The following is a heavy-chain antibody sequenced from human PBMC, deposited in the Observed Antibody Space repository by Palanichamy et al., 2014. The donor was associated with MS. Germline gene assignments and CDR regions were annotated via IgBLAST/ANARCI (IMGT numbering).Heavy chain of an antibody. D-gene: IGHD3-22*01. J-gene: IGHJ4*02. CDR2: INPATGNT. Sequence: QVQLVQSGAEVKKPGASVKVSCKASGYTFTDYPIHWIRQAPGQRLEWMGWINPATGNTKYSQKFQGRVTLARDTSATTTYMELNSLISEDASLYYCARSRARVAVIAPFDFWGQGTLITVSS. V-gene: IGHV1-3*01. CDR1: GYTFTDYP. CDR3: ARSRARVAVIAPFDF.